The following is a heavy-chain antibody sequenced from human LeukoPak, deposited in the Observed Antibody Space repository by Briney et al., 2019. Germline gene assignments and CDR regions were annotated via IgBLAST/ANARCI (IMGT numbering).Heavy chain of an antibody. CDR1: GYSISSSNR. CDR2: IYYSGSI. Sequence: SETLSLTCAVYGYSISSSNRWGWIRQPPGKGLEWIGYIYYSGSIYYNPSLKSRVTMSVDTSKNQFSLKLSSVTAVDTAVYYCARTLGHYDSSGYLDWYFDLWGRGTLVTVSS. V-gene: IGHV4-28*05. CDR3: ARTLGHYDSSGYLDWYFDL. D-gene: IGHD3-22*01. J-gene: IGHJ2*01.